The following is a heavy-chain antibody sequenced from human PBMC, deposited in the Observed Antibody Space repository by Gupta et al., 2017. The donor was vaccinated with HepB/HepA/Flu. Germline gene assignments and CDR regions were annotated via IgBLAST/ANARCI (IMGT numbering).Heavy chain of an antibody. V-gene: IGHV3-9*01. CDR1: GFRFDDYA. D-gene: IGHD2-21*01. CDR3: AKGPSRSMSSTNNWFDP. J-gene: IGHJ5*02. Sequence: EVQLVESGGGLIQPGRSLRLSCAASGFRFDDYAMHWVRQAPGKGPEWVSGISWNRGSIGYVDSVKGRFTISRDNAKKSLYLQMNSLRAEDTAFYYCAKGPSRSMSSTNNWFDPRGQGTLVTVSS. CDR2: ISWNRGSI.